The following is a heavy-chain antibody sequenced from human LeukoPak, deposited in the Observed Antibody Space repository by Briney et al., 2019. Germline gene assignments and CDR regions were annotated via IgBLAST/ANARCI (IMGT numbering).Heavy chain of an antibody. CDR2: IIPILGIA. J-gene: IGHJ4*02. CDR1: GGTFTSYT. Sequence: SVKVSCKASGGTFTSYTISWVRHAPGRGLEWKGRIIPILGIANYAQRFQGRVTITADKSTSTAYMELSSLRSEDTAVYYCASRSSVIREDYWGQGTLVTVSS. V-gene: IGHV1-69*02. CDR3: ASRSSVIREDY. D-gene: IGHD4-11*01.